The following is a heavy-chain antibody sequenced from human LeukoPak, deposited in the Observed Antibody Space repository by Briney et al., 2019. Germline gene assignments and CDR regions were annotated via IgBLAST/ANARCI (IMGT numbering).Heavy chain of an antibody. V-gene: IGHV3-64*01. Sequence: GGSLRLSCAASGFTFSSYAMHWVRQAPGKGLEYVSAISSNGGSTYYANSVKGRFTISRDNAKNSLYLQMNSLRAEDTAVYYCARNIWGSPFDYWGQGTLVTVSS. J-gene: IGHJ4*02. CDR3: ARNIWGSPFDY. CDR1: GFTFSSYA. CDR2: ISSNGGST. D-gene: IGHD3-16*01.